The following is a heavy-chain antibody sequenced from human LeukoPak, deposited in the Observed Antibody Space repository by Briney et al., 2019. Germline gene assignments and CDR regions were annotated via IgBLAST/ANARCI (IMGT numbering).Heavy chain of an antibody. D-gene: IGHD3-22*01. CDR2: IYYSGST. Sequence: SETLSLTCTVSGGSISSYYWSWIRQPPGKGLEWIGYIYYSGSTNYNPSLKSRVTISVDTSKNQFSLKLSSVTAADTAVYYCARHFGSDSSGPVYDYWGQGTLVTVSS. V-gene: IGHV4-59*08. CDR3: ARHFGSDSSGPVYDY. J-gene: IGHJ4*02. CDR1: GGSISSYY.